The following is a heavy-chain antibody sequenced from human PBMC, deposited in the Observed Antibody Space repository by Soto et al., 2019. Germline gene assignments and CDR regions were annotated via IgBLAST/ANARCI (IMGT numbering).Heavy chain of an antibody. J-gene: IGHJ5*01. CDR2: ISSNGDTA. Sequence: EVQLLESGGGLLQPGGSLRLSCAASGFTFSNYGMNWVRQAPGKGPEWVSGISSNGDTANYADSVNGRFTISRDNSKNAPYMQMNGLRPEDTAVYYCAKDLSRWPHYAFDSWGQGTLVTVSS. CDR3: AKDLSRWPHYAFDS. CDR1: GFTFSNYG. V-gene: IGHV3-23*01. D-gene: IGHD4-17*01.